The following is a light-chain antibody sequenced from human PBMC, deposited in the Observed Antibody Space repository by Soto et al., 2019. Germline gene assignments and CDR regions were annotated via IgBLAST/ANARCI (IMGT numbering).Light chain of an antibody. J-gene: IGLJ2*01. CDR1: SSDVGYYNY. CDR2: DVS. V-gene: IGLV2-14*01. CDR3: SSYSDSSTL. Sequence: QSVLTQPASVSGSPGQSITISCTGSSSDVGYYNYVSWYQQHPGKAPKLIIYDVSYRPSGVSDRFSGSKSANTASLTISGLQAEDEADYYCSSYSDSSTLFGRGTKVTVL.